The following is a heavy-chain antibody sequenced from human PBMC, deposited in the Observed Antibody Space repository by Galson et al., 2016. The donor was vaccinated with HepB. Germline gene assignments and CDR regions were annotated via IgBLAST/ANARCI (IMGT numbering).Heavy chain of an antibody. J-gene: IGHJ5*02. CDR3: AGQGGQSDRLYMYNWFDP. V-gene: IGHV1-69*13. Sequence: SVKVSCKASGGTFSTKSISWVRQAPGQGLEWMGGITPILATPSYAQKFQDRVTITADEATRTVHMELRSLGPDDTAVYYCAGQGGQSDRLYMYNWFDPWGQGTLVTVSS. CDR2: ITPILATP. D-gene: IGHD3-16*01. CDR1: GGTFSTKS.